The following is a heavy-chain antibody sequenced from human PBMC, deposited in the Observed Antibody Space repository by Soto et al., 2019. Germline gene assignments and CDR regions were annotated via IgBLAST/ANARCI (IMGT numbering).Heavy chain of an antibody. CDR3: AKGASESQH. Sequence: PGGSLRLSCAASGFTFSSYGMHWVRQAPGKGLEWVAVISYDGSNKYYADSVKGRFTISRDNSKNTLYLQMNSLRAEDTAVYYCAKGASESQHWGQGTLVTVSS. CDR2: ISYDGSNK. CDR1: GFTFSSYG. J-gene: IGHJ1*01. V-gene: IGHV3-30*18.